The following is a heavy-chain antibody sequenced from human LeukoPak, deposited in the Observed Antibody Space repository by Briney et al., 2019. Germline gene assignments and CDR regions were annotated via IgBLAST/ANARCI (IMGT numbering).Heavy chain of an antibody. CDR2: IYSGGNT. D-gene: IGHD4-11*01. J-gene: IGHJ3*02. CDR3: ASRTTVTTDAFDI. V-gene: IGHV3-53*01. Sequence: GGSLRLSCAASGFTISSNYMTWVRQAPGKGLEWVSVIYSGGNTYYADSVKGRFTISRDNSKNTLYLQMNSLRAEDTAVYFRASRTTVTTDAFDIWGQGTMVTVSS. CDR1: GFTISSNY.